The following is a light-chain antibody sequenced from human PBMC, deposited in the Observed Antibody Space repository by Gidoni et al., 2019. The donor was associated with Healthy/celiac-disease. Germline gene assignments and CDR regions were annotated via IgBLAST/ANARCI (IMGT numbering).Light chain of an antibody. J-gene: IGLJ1*01. Sequence: SYVLTPPPSVSVAPGQTARLTCGGNNIGSNSVHWYQQKPGQAPVLVVYDDSDRPSGIPERFSGSNAGNTATLTISRVEAGDEADYYCQVWDSSSDHYVFGTGTKVTVL. CDR3: QVWDSSSDHYV. CDR1: NIGSNS. V-gene: IGLV3-21*02. CDR2: DDS.